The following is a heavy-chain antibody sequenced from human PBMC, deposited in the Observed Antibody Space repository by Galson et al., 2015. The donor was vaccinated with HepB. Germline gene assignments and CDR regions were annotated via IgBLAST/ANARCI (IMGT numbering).Heavy chain of an antibody. V-gene: IGHV3-30*04. CDR1: GFTFGSFA. D-gene: IGHD6-19*01. CDR3: ARGYSSGWSYYFDY. J-gene: IGHJ4*02. Sequence: SLRLSCAASGFTFGSFAMHWVRQAPGKGLEWVALVSYDGNSKYYAESVKGRFTISRDNSKNTLYLQMNSLSTEDTSVYYCARGYSSGWSYYFDYWGQGTLVTVSS. CDR2: VSYDGNSK.